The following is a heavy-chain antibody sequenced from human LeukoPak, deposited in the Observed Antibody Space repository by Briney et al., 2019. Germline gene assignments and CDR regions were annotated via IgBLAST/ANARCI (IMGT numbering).Heavy chain of an antibody. Sequence: ASVKVSCKASGYTFTSYGISWVRQAPGQGLEWMGWISAYNGNTNYAQKLQGRVTMTTDTSTSTAYMELRSLRSDDTAVYYCARAVAAAAPYYYYGMDVWGQGTTVTVSS. CDR3: ARAVAAAAPYYYYGMDV. D-gene: IGHD6-13*01. CDR1: GYTFTSYG. CDR2: ISAYNGNT. V-gene: IGHV1-18*01. J-gene: IGHJ6*02.